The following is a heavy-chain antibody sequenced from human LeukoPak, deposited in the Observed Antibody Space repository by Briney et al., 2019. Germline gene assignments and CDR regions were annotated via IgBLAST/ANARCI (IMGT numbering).Heavy chain of an antibody. Sequence: GESLKISCKGSGNSFTSYWISWVRQMPGKGLEWMGRIDPSDSYTNYSPSFQGHVTISADKSISTAYLQWSSLKASDTAMYYCARHDYGDLPFFDYWGQGTLVTVSS. CDR1: GNSFTSYW. CDR2: IDPSDSYT. J-gene: IGHJ4*02. V-gene: IGHV5-10-1*01. D-gene: IGHD4-17*01. CDR3: ARHDYGDLPFFDY.